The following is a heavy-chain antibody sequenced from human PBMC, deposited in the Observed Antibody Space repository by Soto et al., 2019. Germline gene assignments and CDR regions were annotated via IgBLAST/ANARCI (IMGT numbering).Heavy chain of an antibody. CDR1: GFTFSSYA. CDR2: ISSSGGST. V-gene: IGHV3-64*02. J-gene: IGHJ4*02. D-gene: IGHD3-22*01. Sequence: EVQLVESGEGLVQPGGSLRLSCAASGFTFSSYAMHWVRQATGKGLEYVSAISSSGGSTYYADSVKGRFTISRDNSKNTLYLQMGSLRAEDMAVYYCARVFYDSSGYYYDFWGQGTLVTVSS. CDR3: ARVFYDSSGYYYDF.